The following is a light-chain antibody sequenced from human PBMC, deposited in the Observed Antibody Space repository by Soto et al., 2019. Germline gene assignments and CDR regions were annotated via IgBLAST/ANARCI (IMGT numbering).Light chain of an antibody. CDR2: KAS. CDR1: QTIDSG. V-gene: IGKV1-5*03. CDR3: QQYKNYSWT. J-gene: IGKJ1*01. Sequence: IQLTQSPSTLSASVGDRVTITCRTSQTIDSGLAWYQQKPGKAPQVLIYKASSLESGVPSRFSGSESGTEFTLTISSLQPDDFATYYCQQYKNYSWTFGQGTKVDIK.